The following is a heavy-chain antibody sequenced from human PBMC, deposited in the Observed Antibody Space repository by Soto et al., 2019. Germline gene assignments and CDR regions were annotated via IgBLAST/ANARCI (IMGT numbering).Heavy chain of an antibody. CDR2: INHSGST. V-gene: IGHV4-34*01. Sequence: SETLSLTCAVYGGSFSGYYWSWIRQPPGKGLEWIGEINHSGSTNYNPSLKSRVTISVDTSKNQFSLKLSSVTAADTAVYYCARGIFRGYYDSSGYYPSYYGMDVWGQGTTVTVS. D-gene: IGHD3-22*01. CDR3: ARGIFRGYYDSSGYYPSYYGMDV. CDR1: GGSFSGYY. J-gene: IGHJ6*02.